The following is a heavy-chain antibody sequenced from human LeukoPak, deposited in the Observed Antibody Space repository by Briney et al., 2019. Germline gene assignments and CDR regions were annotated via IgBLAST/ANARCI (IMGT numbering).Heavy chain of an antibody. CDR3: ARGAGYNYPYYFDY. CDR2: INGDGSST. D-gene: IGHD5-24*01. Sequence: GGSLRLSCAASGFTFSPYWMHWVRQPPGKGLVWVSRINGDGSSTNYADSVKGRFTISRDNSKNTLYLQMNSLRAEDTAVYYCARGAGYNYPYYFDYWGQGTLVTVSS. J-gene: IGHJ4*02. V-gene: IGHV3-74*01. CDR1: GFTFSPYW.